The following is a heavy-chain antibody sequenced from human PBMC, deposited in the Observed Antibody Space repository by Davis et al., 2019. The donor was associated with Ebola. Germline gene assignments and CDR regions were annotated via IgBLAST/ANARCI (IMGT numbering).Heavy chain of an antibody. J-gene: IGHJ4*02. CDR2: MTGSGGTT. Sequence: GGSLRLSCAASGFTFSSYAMSWVRQAPGKGLEWVAAMTGSGGTTYYADSVRGRFTISRDNSKDTLYLQMNSLRAEDTAVYYCARDPGFRGWLESPLYFDFWGQGTLVTVSS. CDR3: ARDPGFRGWLESPLYFDF. V-gene: IGHV3-23*01. D-gene: IGHD5-24*01. CDR1: GFTFSSYA.